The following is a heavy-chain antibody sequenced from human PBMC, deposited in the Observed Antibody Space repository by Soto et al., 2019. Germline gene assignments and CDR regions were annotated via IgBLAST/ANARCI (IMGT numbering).Heavy chain of an antibody. CDR2: INPNSGGT. V-gene: IGHV1-2*02. D-gene: IGHD2-15*01. CDR3: ARDSPWEGYCSGGSCYSDY. CDR1: GYTFTGYY. J-gene: IGHJ4*02. Sequence: ASVKVSCKASGYTFTGYYMHWVRQAPGQGLEWMGWINPNSGGTNYAQKFQGRVTMTRDTSISTAYMELSRLRSDDTAVYYCARDSPWEGYCSGGSCYSDYWGQGTLVTVSS.